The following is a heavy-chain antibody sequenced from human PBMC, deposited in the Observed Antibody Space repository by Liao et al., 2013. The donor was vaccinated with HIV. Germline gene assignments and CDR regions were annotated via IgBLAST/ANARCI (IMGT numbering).Heavy chain of an antibody. D-gene: IGHD5-24*01. V-gene: IGHV4-59*10. CDR3: ARGDGYNRAFDI. J-gene: IGHJ3*02. CDR2: IYTSANT. CDR1: GGSFSSYY. Sequence: QVQLQQWGAGLLKPSETLSLTCAVYGGSFSSYYWSWIRQPAGKGLEWIGRIYTSANTNYNPSLKSRVTISVDTSKNQFSLKLSSVTAADTAVYYCARGDGYNRAFDIWGQGTMVTVSS.